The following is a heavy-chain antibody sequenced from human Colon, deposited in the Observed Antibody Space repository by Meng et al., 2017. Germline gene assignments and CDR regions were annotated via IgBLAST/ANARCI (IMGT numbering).Heavy chain of an antibody. D-gene: IGHD6-19*01. CDR2: IYHSGST. Sequence: QVPLQESGPGLGKPSGTRSLTCAVSGGSISSSNWWSWVRQPPGKGLEWIGEIYHSGSTNYNPSLKSRVTISVDKSKNQFSLKLSSVTAADTAVYYCASFPPPGKQWLVTDYWGQGTLVTVSS. CDR3: ASFPPPGKQWLVTDY. V-gene: IGHV4-4*02. J-gene: IGHJ4*02. CDR1: GGSISSSNW.